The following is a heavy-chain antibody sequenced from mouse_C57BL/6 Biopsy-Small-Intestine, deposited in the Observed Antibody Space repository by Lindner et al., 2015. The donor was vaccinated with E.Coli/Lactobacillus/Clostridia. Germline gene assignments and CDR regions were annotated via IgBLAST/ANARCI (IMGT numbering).Heavy chain of an antibody. V-gene: IGHV1-84*02. Sequence: SVKVSCKASRYTFSGYDINWVRQATGKGLEWMGWQNPNSGNTGSAKNLQDRVTMTWDTSMSTAYMELSSLRFEDTAVYYCARTIANPLGTCTSTTCYEFDPWGQGTLVTVSS. D-gene: IGHD2-4*01. CDR1: RYTFSGYD. J-gene: IGHJ4*01. CDR2: QNPNSGNT. CDR3: ARTIANPLGTCTSTTCYEFDP.